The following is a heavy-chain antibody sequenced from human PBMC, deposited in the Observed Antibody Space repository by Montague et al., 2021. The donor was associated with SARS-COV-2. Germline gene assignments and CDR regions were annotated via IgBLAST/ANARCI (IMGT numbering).Heavy chain of an antibody. D-gene: IGHD3-3*01. CDR1: GGSVSSGSYY. CDR3: ARDPWRITIFGVVTRYGMDV. J-gene: IGHJ6*02. Sequence: SETLSLTCTVTGGSVSSGSYYWSWIRQPPGKGLERIGYIYYSGCTNYNPSLKSRVNISVDTSKNQFSLKLSSVTAADTAVYYCARDPWRITIFGVVTRYGMDVWGQGTTVTFSS. CDR2: IYYSGCT. V-gene: IGHV4-61*01.